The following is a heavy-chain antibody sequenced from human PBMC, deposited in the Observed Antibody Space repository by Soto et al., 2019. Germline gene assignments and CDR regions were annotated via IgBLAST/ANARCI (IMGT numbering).Heavy chain of an antibody. Sequence: EAQLVESGGGLVQPGRSLRLSCAAFRFSFSSYEMNWVRQAPGKGLEWGSYIDSSGRTIYYADSVKGRFTISRDNAKNSLFLQMNSLRAEDTAVYYCARDLRASRLPGMDVWGQGTTVTVSS. D-gene: IGHD4-17*01. CDR1: RFSFSSYE. CDR2: IDSSGRTI. J-gene: IGHJ6*02. CDR3: ARDLRASRLPGMDV. V-gene: IGHV3-48*03.